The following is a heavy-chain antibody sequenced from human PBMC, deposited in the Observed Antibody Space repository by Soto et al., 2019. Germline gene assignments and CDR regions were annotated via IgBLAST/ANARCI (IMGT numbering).Heavy chain of an antibody. CDR2: IYYSGST. V-gene: IGHV4-31*01. CDR1: GGSISSGGYY. D-gene: IGHD3-10*01. CDR3: ERGVTMVRGVIHTPDFGY. J-gene: IGHJ4*02. Sequence: QVQLQESGPGLVKPSQTLSLTCTVSGGSISSGGYYWSWIRQHPGKGLEWIGYIYYSGSTYYNPSLTSQLTISVDTSKNQFTPKLSSVTAAHTAVYYCERGVTMVRGVIHTPDFGYWGQGTLVTVSS.